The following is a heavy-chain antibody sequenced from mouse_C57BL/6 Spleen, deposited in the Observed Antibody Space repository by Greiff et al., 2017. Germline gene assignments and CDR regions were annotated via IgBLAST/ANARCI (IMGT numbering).Heavy chain of an antibody. Sequence: QVQLQQPGAELVKPGASVKLSCKASGYTFTSYWMHWVKQRPGQGLEWIGMIHPNSGSTNYNEKVKSKATLTVDKSSSTAYMQLSSLTSEDSAVYYCACYGNYFFDYWGHGATLTVSS. CDR1: GYTFTSYW. J-gene: IGHJ2*01. CDR3: ACYGNYFFDY. CDR2: IHPNSGST. V-gene: IGHV1-64*01. D-gene: IGHD2-1*01.